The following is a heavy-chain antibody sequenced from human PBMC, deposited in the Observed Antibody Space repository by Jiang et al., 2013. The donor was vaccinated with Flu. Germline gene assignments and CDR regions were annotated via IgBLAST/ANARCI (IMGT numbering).Heavy chain of an antibody. CDR3: ARDSDFWSGYQRSFDY. CDR2: IYTSGST. CDR1: GGSISSHY. D-gene: IGHD3-3*01. V-gene: IGHV4-4*07. J-gene: IGHJ4*02. Sequence: GLVKPSETLSLTCTVSGGSISSHYWSWIRQPAGKGLEWIGRIYTSGSTNYNPSLKSRVTMSVDTSKNQFSLKLSSVTAADTAVYYCARDSDFWSGYQRSFDYWGQGTLVTVSS.